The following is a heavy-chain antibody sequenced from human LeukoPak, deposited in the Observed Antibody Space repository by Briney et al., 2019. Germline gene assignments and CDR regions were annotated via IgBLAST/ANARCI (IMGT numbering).Heavy chain of an antibody. D-gene: IGHD3-22*01. CDR2: IKEDGSKK. J-gene: IGHJ3*02. V-gene: IGHV3-7*03. CDR1: GFTFSSYA. Sequence: GGSLRLSCAASGFTFSSYAMHWVRQAPGKGLEWVANIKEDGSKKNHLDSVKGRFTISRDNAKNSLYLQMNSLRAEDTALYYCAKGLSYDSLIDAFDIWGQGTMVTVSS. CDR3: AKGLSYDSLIDAFDI.